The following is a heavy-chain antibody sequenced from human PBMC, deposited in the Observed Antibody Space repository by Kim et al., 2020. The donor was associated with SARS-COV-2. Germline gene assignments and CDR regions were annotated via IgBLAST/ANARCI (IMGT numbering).Heavy chain of an antibody. V-gene: IGHV3-33*06. D-gene: IGHD2-15*01. Sequence: VKGRFTISEDNSKNPLYLQMNNRRAEDTAVYYCAKERRKYCSGGSCHLEYWGQGTLVTVSS. J-gene: IGHJ4*02. CDR3: AKERRKYCSGGSCHLEY.